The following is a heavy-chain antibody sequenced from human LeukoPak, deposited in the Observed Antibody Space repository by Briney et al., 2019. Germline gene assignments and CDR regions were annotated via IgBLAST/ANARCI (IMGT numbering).Heavy chain of an antibody. Sequence: GSLRLSCAASGFSFSSYSMNWVRQAPGKGLEWVSSISSSSSYIYYADSVKGRFTISRDNAKNSLYLQMNSLRAEDTAVYYCARDYCSGGSCYFDYWGQGTLVIVSS. CDR3: ARDYCSGGSCYFDY. CDR2: ISSSSSYI. D-gene: IGHD2-15*01. J-gene: IGHJ4*02. V-gene: IGHV3-21*01. CDR1: GFSFSSYS.